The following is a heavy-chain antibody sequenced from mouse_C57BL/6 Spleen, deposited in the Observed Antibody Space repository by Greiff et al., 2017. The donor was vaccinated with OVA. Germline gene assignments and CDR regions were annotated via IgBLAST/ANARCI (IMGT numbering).Heavy chain of an antibody. V-gene: IGHV1-53*01. CDR3: STSYGYDGGYYYAMDY. CDR1: GYTFTSYW. J-gene: IGHJ4*01. Sequence: VQLQQPGTELVKPGASVKLSCKASGYTFTSYWMHWVKQRPGQGLEWIGNINPSNGGTNYNEKFKSKATLTVDKSSSTAYMQLSSLTSEDSAVYYCSTSYGYDGGYYYAMDYWGQGTSVTVSS. CDR2: INPSNGGT. D-gene: IGHD2-2*01.